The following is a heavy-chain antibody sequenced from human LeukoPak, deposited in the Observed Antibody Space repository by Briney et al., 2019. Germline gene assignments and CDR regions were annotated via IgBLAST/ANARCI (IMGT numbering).Heavy chain of an antibody. D-gene: IGHD1-1*01. CDR3: AREGRWNWFDP. J-gene: IGHJ5*02. CDR1: GFTFSSYA. Sequence: PGGSLRLSCAASGFTFSSYAMSWVRQAAGKGLEWVSAISGSGGNTYYTDSVKGRFTISRDNSNNTLYLQMNSLRAEDTAVYYCAREGRWNWFDPWGQGTLVTVSS. CDR2: ISGSGGNT. V-gene: IGHV3-23*01.